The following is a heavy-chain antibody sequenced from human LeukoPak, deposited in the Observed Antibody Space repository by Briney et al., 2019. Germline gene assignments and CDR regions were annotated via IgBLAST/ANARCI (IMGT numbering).Heavy chain of an antibody. CDR3: ARDPETYYYDSSGYTPLGY. Sequence: GGSLRLSCAASGFTFSSYSMNWVRQAPGKGLEWVSSISSSSSYIYYADSVKGRFTISRDNAKNSLYLQMNSLRAEDTAVYYCARDPETYYYDSSGYTPLGYWGQGTLVTVSS. V-gene: IGHV3-21*01. CDR1: GFTFSSYS. J-gene: IGHJ4*02. D-gene: IGHD3-22*01. CDR2: ISSSSSYI.